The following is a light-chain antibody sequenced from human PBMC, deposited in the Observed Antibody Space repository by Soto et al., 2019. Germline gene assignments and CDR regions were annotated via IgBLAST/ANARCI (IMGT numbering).Light chain of an antibody. CDR2: KAS. CDR3: QHDNGNFAWM. CDR1: QSISNW. V-gene: IGKV1-5*03. Sequence: DIQMTQSPSTLSASVGDRVTITCRASQSISNWLAWYQQKPWKAPNLLIYKASSLESGVPSRFSGSGSGSEFTLTISSLQADDCATYYGQHDNGNFAWMFGPGTKVDMK. J-gene: IGKJ1*01.